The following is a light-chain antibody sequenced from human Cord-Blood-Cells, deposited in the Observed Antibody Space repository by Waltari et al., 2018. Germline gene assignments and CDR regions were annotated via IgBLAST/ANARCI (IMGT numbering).Light chain of an antibody. V-gene: IGLV2-11*01. J-gene: IGLJ3*02. CDR2: DVS. Sequence: QSALTQPRSVSGSPGQSVTISCTGTSSDVGGYNYVSWYQQHPGKAPKRMIYDVSKRPSGVPDRFSGSKSGNTASLTISGLQAEDEADYYCCSYAGSNWVFGGGTKLTVL. CDR3: CSYAGSNWV. CDR1: SSDVGGYNY.